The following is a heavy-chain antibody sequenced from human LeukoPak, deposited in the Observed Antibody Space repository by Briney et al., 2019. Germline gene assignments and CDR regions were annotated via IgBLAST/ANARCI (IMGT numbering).Heavy chain of an antibody. CDR1: GYTFTSYG. D-gene: IGHD2-15*01. CDR2: ISAYNGNT. J-gene: IGHJ4*02. Sequence: GASVKVSCKASGYTFTSYGISWVRQAPGQGLEWMGWISAYNGNTNYAQKLQGRVTMTTDTSTSTAYMELRSLRSDDTAVYYCARIDCSGGSCYSYYWGQGTLATVSS. V-gene: IGHV1-18*01. CDR3: ARIDCSGGSCYSYY.